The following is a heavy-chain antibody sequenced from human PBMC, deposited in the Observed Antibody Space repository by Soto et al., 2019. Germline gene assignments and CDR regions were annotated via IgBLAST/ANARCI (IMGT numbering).Heavy chain of an antibody. Sequence: SETLALTFTVSGGRTSGGDYYWSCIRQPPGKGLEWIGYIYYSGSTYYNPSLKSRVTISVDTSKNQFSLKLSSVTAADTAVYYCARVVVVTAERNYFDYWGQGTLVTVSS. D-gene: IGHD2-21*02. CDR1: GGRTSGGDYY. V-gene: IGHV4-30-4*01. CDR3: ARVVVVTAERNYFDY. CDR2: IYYSGST. J-gene: IGHJ4*02.